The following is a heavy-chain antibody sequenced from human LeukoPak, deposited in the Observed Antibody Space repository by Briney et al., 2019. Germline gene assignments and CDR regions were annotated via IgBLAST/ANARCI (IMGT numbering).Heavy chain of an antibody. V-gene: IGHV4-61*02. CDR3: ASTPGSPTDYATWFDP. CDR2: IYAGGST. J-gene: IGHJ5*02. Sequence: PSETLSLTXTVSGGSISSGSYYWSWIRQPAGKGLEWIGRIYAGGSTNYNPSLKSRVIMSLDTSKNQFSLKLRSVTAADTAVYYCASTPGSPTDYATWFDPWGQGTLVTVSS. D-gene: IGHD3-16*01. CDR1: GGSISSGSYY.